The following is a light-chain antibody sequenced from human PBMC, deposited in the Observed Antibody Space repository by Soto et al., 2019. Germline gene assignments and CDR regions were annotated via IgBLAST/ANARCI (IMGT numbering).Light chain of an antibody. V-gene: IGLV2-14*01. CDR3: SSYTSGTALYV. J-gene: IGLJ1*01. Sequence: QSALTQPASVSGSPGQSITISCTGTSSDVGGYNYVSWYQHHAGKAPRLMIYASSNRPSGVSHRFSGSRSGNTASLTISGLHAEDEADYYCSSYTSGTALYVFGAGTKLTVL. CDR2: ASS. CDR1: SSDVGGYNY.